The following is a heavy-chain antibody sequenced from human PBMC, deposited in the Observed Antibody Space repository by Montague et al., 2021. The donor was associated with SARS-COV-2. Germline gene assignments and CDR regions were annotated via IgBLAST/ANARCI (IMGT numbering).Heavy chain of an antibody. CDR3: ARDSGYYDSSGYSYDAFDI. CDR2: IYHTGST. D-gene: IGHD3-22*01. CDR1: GGSISSGGYY. V-gene: IGHV4-31*03. Sequence: TLSLTCTVSGGSISSGGYYWSWIRQHPGKGLEWIGYIYHTGSTHYNPSLKSRVTISKETSKNHFSLNLSSVTAADSAVYYCARDSGYYDSSGYSYDAFDIGGQGKKVTVSS. J-gene: IGHJ3*02.